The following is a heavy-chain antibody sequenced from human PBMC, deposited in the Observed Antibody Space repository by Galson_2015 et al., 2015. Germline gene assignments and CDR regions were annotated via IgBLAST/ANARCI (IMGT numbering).Heavy chain of an antibody. CDR2: TYYRSKWYN. V-gene: IGHV6-1*01. Sequence: CAISGDSVSSNSAAWNWIRQSPSRGLEWLGRTYYRSKWYNDYAVSVKSRITINPDTSKNQFSLKLSSVTAADTAVYYCARSRGAYGDYGLSFYWGQGTLVTVSS. D-gene: IGHD4-17*01. CDR1: GDSVSSNSAA. J-gene: IGHJ4*02. CDR3: ARSRGAYGDYGLSFY.